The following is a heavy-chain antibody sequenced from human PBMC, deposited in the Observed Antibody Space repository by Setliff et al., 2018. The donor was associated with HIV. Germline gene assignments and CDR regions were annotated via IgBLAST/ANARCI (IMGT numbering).Heavy chain of an antibody. J-gene: IGHJ2*01. CDR3: ARSRGDIVMMVAAHWYFDL. V-gene: IGHV4-4*02. CDR2: IYHSGST. D-gene: IGHD2-15*01. Sequence: SETLSLTCDVSGGSISSSNWWSWVRQPPGKGLEWIGEIYHSGSTYYNPSLKSRVTISLDKSKNQFSLKLSSVTAADTAVYYCARSRGDIVMMVAAHWYFDLWGRGTLVAVSS. CDR1: GGSISSSNW.